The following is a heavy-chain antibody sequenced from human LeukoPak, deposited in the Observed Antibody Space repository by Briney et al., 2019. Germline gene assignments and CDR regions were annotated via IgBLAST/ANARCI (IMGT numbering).Heavy chain of an antibody. CDR2: INHSGST. Sequence: PSETLSLTCAVYGGSLSGYHWSWIRQPPGKGLEWIGEINHSGSTNYNPSLKSRVTISVDTSKNQFSLKLSSVTAADTAVYYCARSGGQQLELDYWGQGTLVTVSS. V-gene: IGHV4-34*01. J-gene: IGHJ4*02. D-gene: IGHD6-13*01. CDR1: GGSLSGYH. CDR3: ARSGGQQLELDY.